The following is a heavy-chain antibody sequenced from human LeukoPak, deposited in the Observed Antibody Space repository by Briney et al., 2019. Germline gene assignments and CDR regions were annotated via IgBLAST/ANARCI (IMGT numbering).Heavy chain of an antibody. CDR1: GFNFNDYG. CDR2: ISGGGENT. Sequence: QPGGSLRLSCAASGFNFNDYGMTWARQVPGKGLDWVSTISGGGENTHYADSVKGRFTISRDNSKNIFYLEMNSLRAEDTAIYYCAKDLQYEGDWGQGTLVTVSS. CDR3: AKDLQYEGD. V-gene: IGHV3-23*01. J-gene: IGHJ4*02. D-gene: IGHD2-8*01.